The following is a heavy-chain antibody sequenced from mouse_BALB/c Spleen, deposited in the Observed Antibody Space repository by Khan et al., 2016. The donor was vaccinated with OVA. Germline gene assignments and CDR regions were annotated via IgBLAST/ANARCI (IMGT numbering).Heavy chain of an antibody. Sequence: EVQLVESGGGLVQPGGSRKLSCAASGFTFSSFGMHWVRQAPEEGLEWVAYISSGSSTIYYTDTVKGRFTISRDNPKNTLFLQMTSLTSEDTAMYYCARRRSYDGYYGGAMDYWGQGTSVTVSS. J-gene: IGHJ4*01. CDR3: ARRRSYDGYYGGAMDY. V-gene: IGHV5-17*02. CDR1: GFTFSSFG. CDR2: ISSGSSTI. D-gene: IGHD2-3*01.